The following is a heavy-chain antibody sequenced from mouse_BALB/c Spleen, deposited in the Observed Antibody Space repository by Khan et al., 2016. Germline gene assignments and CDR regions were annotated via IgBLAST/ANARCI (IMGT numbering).Heavy chain of an antibody. V-gene: IGHV4-1*02. CDR1: GFDFSRYW. J-gene: IGHJ3*01. Sequence: EVKLLESGGGLVQPGGSLKLSCAASGFDFSRYWMSWVRQAPGKGLEWIGEINPDSSTINYTPSLKDKFIISRDNAKNTLYLQMTRERSEDSALYYCARLSYYGRFAYWGQGTLVTVS. D-gene: IGHD1-1*01. CDR3: ARLSYYGRFAY. CDR2: INPDSSTI.